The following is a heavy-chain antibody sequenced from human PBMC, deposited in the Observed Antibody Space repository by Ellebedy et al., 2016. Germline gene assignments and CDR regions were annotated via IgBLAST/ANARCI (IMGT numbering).Heavy chain of an antibody. Sequence: GESLKISXVASGFTFSSYSTSWVRQAPGKGLEWVSAISGSGGSTYYADSVKGRFTISRDNSKNTLYLQMNSLRAEDTAVYYCTTDPRVGYPWGQGTLVTVSS. V-gene: IGHV3-23*01. D-gene: IGHD2-15*01. CDR3: TTDPRVGYP. CDR2: ISGSGGST. CDR1: GFTFSSYS. J-gene: IGHJ5*02.